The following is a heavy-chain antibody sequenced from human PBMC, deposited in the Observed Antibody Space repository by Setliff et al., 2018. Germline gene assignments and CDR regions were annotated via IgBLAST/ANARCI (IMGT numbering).Heavy chain of an antibody. CDR1: GGSFSGYY. J-gene: IGHJ4*02. CDR2: INHRGTT. CDR3: ARGLHSGTYWGTRPLGLDY. Sequence: SETLSLTCAVYGGSFSGYYWNWIRQAPGKGLEWIGEINHRGTTSYTPSHKGRVTISVDTSKNLFSLKLSSVTAADTAVYFCARGLHSGTYWGTRPLGLDYWGQGSLVTVSS. D-gene: IGHD1-26*01. V-gene: IGHV4-34*01.